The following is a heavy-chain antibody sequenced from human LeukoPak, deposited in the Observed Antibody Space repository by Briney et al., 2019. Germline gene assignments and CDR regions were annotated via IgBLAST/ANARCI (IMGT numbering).Heavy chain of an antibody. CDR3: AKDPGLRGYYGAFDY. CDR1: GFTFSSYA. Sequence: AGSLRLSCAASGFTFSSYAMSWVRQAPGKGLDWVSAISGSGGSTYYADSVKGRFTISRDNSKNTLYLQMNSLRAEDTAVYYCAKDPGLRGYYGAFDYWGQRTPVTVSS. V-gene: IGHV3-23*01. J-gene: IGHJ4*02. D-gene: IGHD3-3*01. CDR2: ISGSGGST.